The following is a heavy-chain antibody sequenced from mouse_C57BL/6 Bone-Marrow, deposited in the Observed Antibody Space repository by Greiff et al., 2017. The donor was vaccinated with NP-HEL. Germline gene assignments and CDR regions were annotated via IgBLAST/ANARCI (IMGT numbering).Heavy chain of an antibody. Sequence: VKLQESGAELVRPGASVTLSCKASGYTFTDYEMHWVKQTPVHGLEWIGAIDPEAGGTAYNQKFKGKAILTADKSSSTAYMGVRSLTSEDSAVYYGKRGGGYGNYFDNWGQGTTLTVSS. CDR2: IDPEAGGT. D-gene: IGHD2-1*01. V-gene: IGHV1-15*01. CDR3: KRGGGYGNYFDN. J-gene: IGHJ2*01. CDR1: GYTFTDYE.